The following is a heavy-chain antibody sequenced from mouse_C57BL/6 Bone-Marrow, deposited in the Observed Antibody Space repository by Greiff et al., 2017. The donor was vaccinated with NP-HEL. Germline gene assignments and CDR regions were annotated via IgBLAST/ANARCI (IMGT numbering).Heavy chain of an antibody. Sequence: QVHVKQPGAELVKPGASVKLSCTASGYTFTSYWMHWVKQRPGRGLEWIGRIDPNSGGTKYNEKFKGKATLTVDKPSSTAYMQLSSLTSEDSAVYYCGRWGYYGSSDEAYWGQGTLVTVSA. CDR1: GYTFTSYW. V-gene: IGHV1-72*01. D-gene: IGHD1-1*01. CDR3: GRWGYYGSSDEAY. CDR2: IDPNSGGT. J-gene: IGHJ3*01.